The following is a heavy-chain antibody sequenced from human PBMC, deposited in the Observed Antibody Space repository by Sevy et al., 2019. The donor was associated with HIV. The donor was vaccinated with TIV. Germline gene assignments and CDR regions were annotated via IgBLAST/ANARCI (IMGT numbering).Heavy chain of an antibody. Sequence: GGSLRLSCAASGFTFSDYSMSWVRQAPGKGPEWVSSIRSSSNYIYYAHSMKGRFTISRDNAKNSLYLQMNSLRAEDTAVYFCARDRTAHYDGSGYYFDSWGQGILVTVSS. CDR1: GFTFSDYS. J-gene: IGHJ4*02. CDR3: ARDRTAHYDGSGYYFDS. V-gene: IGHV3-21*01. CDR2: IRSSSNYI. D-gene: IGHD3-22*01.